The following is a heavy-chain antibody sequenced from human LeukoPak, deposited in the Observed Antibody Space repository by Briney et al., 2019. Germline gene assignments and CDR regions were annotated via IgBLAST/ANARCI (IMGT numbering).Heavy chain of an antibody. D-gene: IGHD4-17*01. J-gene: IGHJ4*02. CDR2: INPNSGGT. Sequence: ASVKVSCKASGYTFTGYYMHWVRQAPGQGLEWMGWINPNSGGTNYAQKFQGRVTMTRDTSISTAYMELSRLRSDDTAVYYCARFYGDYGAGYFDYWGQGTLVTVSS. CDR1: GYTFTGYY. CDR3: ARFYGDYGAGYFDY. V-gene: IGHV1-2*02.